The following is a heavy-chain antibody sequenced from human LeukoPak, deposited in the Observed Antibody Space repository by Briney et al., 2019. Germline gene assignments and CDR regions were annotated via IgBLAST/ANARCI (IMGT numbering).Heavy chain of an antibody. CDR3: ARDRDYGGFDY. V-gene: IGHV3-53*01. J-gene: IGHJ4*02. CDR2: IYSVGST. Sequence: GGFLRLSCAASGFTVSSNFMSWVRQAPGKGLEWGSVIYSVGSTYYANSVKGRFTISRDKSKNTLYLQMSSLRAEDTAVYYCARDRDYGGFDYWGQGTLVTVSS. D-gene: IGHD4-23*01. CDR1: GFTVSSNF.